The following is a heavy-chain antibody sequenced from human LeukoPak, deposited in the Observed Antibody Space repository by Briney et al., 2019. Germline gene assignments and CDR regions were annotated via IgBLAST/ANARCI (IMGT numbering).Heavy chain of an antibody. D-gene: IGHD5-18*01. J-gene: IGHJ4*02. CDR1: GFAFSEFE. CDR2: INLRGSKV. V-gene: IGHV3-48*03. CDR3: AKEGDTAMVTSPSLVFDY. Sequence: PGGSLRLSCKVSGFAFSEFEMNWVRQAPGKGLDWVAYINLRGSKVYYADSVKGRFTISRDNSKNTLYLQMNSLRAEDTAVYYCAKEGDTAMVTSPSLVFDYWGQGTLVTVSS.